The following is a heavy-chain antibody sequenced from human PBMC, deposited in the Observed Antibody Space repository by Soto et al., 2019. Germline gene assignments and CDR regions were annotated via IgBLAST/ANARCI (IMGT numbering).Heavy chain of an antibody. CDR1: GGSISSYY. J-gene: IGHJ4*02. V-gene: IGHV4-59*08. D-gene: IGHD7-27*01. CDR3: ARRWGRTFDY. Sequence: SETLSLTCTVSGGSISSYYWSWIRQPPGKGLEWTGYIYYSGSTNYNPSLKSRVTISVDTSKNQFSLKLSSVTAADTAVYYCARRWGRTFDYWGQATLVTVSS. CDR2: IYYSGST.